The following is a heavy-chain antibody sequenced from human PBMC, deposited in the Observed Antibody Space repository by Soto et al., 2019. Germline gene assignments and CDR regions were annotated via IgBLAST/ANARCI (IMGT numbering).Heavy chain of an antibody. Sequence: QVQLVQSGAEVKKPGASVKVSCKASGYTFTSYGISWVRQAPGQGLEWMGWISAYNGNTNYAQKLQGRVTMTTDTSTSTAYMELRSLRSDDTAVYYCARDRPLRGYSYGWGWDYYYYGMDVWGQGTTVTVSS. D-gene: IGHD5-18*01. J-gene: IGHJ6*02. V-gene: IGHV1-18*01. CDR2: ISAYNGNT. CDR1: GYTFTSYG. CDR3: ARDRPLRGYSYGWGWDYYYYGMDV.